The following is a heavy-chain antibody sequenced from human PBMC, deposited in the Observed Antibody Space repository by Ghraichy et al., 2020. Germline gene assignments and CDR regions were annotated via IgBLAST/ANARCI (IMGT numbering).Heavy chain of an antibody. V-gene: IGHV1-2*06. CDR1: GYTFTGYY. CDR2: INPNSGGT. Sequence: ASVKVSCKASGYTFTGYYMHWVRQAPGQGLEWMGRINPNSGGTNYAQKFQGRVTMTRDTSISTAYMELSRLRSDDTAVYYCARDRRFGELSSGMDVWGQGTTVTVSS. CDR3: ARDRRFGELSSGMDV. D-gene: IGHD3-10*01. J-gene: IGHJ6*02.